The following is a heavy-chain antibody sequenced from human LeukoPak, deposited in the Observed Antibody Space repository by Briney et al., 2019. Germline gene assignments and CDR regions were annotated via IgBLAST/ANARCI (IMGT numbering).Heavy chain of an antibody. Sequence: SETLSLTCTVSGGSVNGYYWSWIRQPPGKGLEWIGYIYTSGSTNYNPSLKSRVTISVDTSKNQFSLKLTSVTAADTAVYYCARGVRAAPDWGQGTLVTVSS. CDR1: GGSVNGYY. V-gene: IGHV4-59*02. J-gene: IGHJ4*02. CDR3: ARGVRAAPD. D-gene: IGHD2-15*01. CDR2: IYTSGST.